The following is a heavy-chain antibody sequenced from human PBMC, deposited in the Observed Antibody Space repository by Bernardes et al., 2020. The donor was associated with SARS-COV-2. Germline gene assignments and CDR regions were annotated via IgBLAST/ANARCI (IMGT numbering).Heavy chain of an antibody. CDR1: GFTFIQYA. V-gene: IGHV3-23*01. D-gene: IGHD3-16*01. CDR3: ARRLEGTPDY. Sequence: GGSVSRPGAVSGFTFIQYAMTWVRHAPGEGLEGGSAIGGDGVGTDHADSVKGRFTISRDNSNNALYLQMNSLRAEDTAVYYCARRLEGTPDYWGQGTLVTVSS. CDR2: IGGDGVGT. J-gene: IGHJ4*02.